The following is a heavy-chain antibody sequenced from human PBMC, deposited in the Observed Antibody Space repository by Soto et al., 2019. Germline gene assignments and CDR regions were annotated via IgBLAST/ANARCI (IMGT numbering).Heavy chain of an antibody. J-gene: IGHJ4*02. V-gene: IGHV4-59*01. D-gene: IGHD3-22*01. CDR2: IYYSGST. Sequence: SETLSLTCTVSGGSISSYYWSWIRQPPGKGLEWIGYIYYSGSTNYNPSLKSRVTISVDTSKNQFSLKLSSVTAADTAVYYCAREFYDSSGYSVTPIPYFDYWGQGTLVTVS. CDR1: GGSISSYY. CDR3: AREFYDSSGYSVTPIPYFDY.